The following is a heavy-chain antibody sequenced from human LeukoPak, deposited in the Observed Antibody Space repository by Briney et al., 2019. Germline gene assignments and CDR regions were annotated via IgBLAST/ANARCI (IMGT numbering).Heavy chain of an antibody. V-gene: IGHV1-69*13. CDR2: IIPIFCTA. J-gene: IGHJ4*01. CDR3: ATYTAMVLFDY. D-gene: IGHD5-18*01. CDR1: GGIFSSYA. Sequence: SVTVSCKATGGIFSSYAISRVRQAAGQGGDWMGGIIPIFCTANYAQKFQGRVTITADESTSTAYMELSSLRSEDTAVYYCATYTAMVLFDYWGHGTLVTVSS.